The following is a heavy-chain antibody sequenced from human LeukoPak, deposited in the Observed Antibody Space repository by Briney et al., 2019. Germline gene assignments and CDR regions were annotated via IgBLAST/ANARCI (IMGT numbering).Heavy chain of an antibody. CDR2: ISGSGGST. CDR3: AKVGSRLGTGTATGAFDI. D-gene: IGHD1-7*01. J-gene: IGHJ3*02. V-gene: IGHV3-23*01. Sequence: GGSLRLSCAASGFTFSSYAMSWVRQAPGKGLEWVSAISGSGGSTYYADSVKGRFTISRDNSKNTLYLQMNSLRAEDTAVYYCAKVGSRLGTGTATGAFDIWGQGTMVTVSS. CDR1: GFTFSSYA.